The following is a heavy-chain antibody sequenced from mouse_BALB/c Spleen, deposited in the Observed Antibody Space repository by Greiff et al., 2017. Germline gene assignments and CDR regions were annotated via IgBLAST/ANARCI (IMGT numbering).Heavy chain of an antibody. V-gene: IGHV1-69*02. CDR1: GYTFTSYW. Sequence: VQLQQPGAELVRPGASVKLSCKASGYTFTSYWINWVKQRPGQGLEWIGNIYPSDSYTNYNQKFKDKATLTVDKSSSTAYMQLSSPTSEDSAVYYCARRGDTTVVAKNWYFDVWGAGTTVTVSS. J-gene: IGHJ1*01. D-gene: IGHD1-1*01. CDR2: IYPSDSYT. CDR3: ARRGDTTVVAKNWYFDV.